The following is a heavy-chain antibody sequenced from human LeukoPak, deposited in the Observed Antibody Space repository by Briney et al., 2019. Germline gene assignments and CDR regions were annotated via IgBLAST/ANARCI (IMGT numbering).Heavy chain of an antibody. Sequence: GRSLRLSCAASGFTFSSYAIDWVRQAPGKGLEWVSSISSSSNYIYYADSVKGRFTISRDNAKNSLYLQMNSLRDEDTAIYYCARDRSTYSSSWYLDYWGQGTLVTVSS. CDR1: GFTFSSYA. J-gene: IGHJ4*02. CDR2: ISSSSNYI. V-gene: IGHV3-21*01. D-gene: IGHD6-13*01. CDR3: ARDRSTYSSSWYLDY.